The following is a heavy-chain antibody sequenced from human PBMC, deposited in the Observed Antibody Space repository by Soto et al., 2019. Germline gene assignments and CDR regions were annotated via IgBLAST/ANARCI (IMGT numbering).Heavy chain of an antibody. V-gene: IGHV3-66*01. J-gene: IGHJ4*02. CDR1: GFTVSSNY. CDR3: ARGGKAAVAGTGLDY. Sequence: GGSLRLSCAASGFTVSSNYMSWVRQAPGKGLEWVSVIYSGGSTYYADSVKGRFTISRDNSKNTLYLQMNSLRAEDTAVYYCARGGKAAVAGTGLDYWGQGTLVTVSS. CDR2: IYSGGST. D-gene: IGHD6-19*01.